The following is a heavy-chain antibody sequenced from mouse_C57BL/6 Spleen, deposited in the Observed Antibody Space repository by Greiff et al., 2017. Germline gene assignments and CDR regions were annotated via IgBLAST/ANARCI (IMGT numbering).Heavy chain of an antibody. CDR2: FYPGSGSI. V-gene: IGHV1-62-2*01. D-gene: IGHD1-1*01. CDR3: ARHLYYGSSHGYFDV. CDR1: GYTFTEYS. Sequence: QVQLQQSGAELVKPGASVKLSCKASGYTFTEYSIHWVKQRSGQGLEWIGWFYPGSGSIKYNEKFKDKATLTADKTSSTVYMELSRVTSEDSAVYFCARHLYYGSSHGYFDVWGTGTTVTVSS. J-gene: IGHJ1*03.